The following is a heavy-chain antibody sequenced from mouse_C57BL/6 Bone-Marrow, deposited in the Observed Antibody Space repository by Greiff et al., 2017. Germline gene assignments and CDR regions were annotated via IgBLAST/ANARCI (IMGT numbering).Heavy chain of an antibody. Sequence: VQLKESGPGLVAPSQSLSITCTVSGFSLTSYGVAWVRQPPGKGLEWLGVIWGGGSTNYNSALMSRLSISKDNSKSQVFLKMNSLQTDDTAMYYCAKRGYDGSSYPYWYFDVWGTGTTVTVSS. J-gene: IGHJ1*03. D-gene: IGHD1-1*01. CDR3: AKRGYDGSSYPYWYFDV. CDR2: IWGGGST. V-gene: IGHV2-9*01. CDR1: GFSLTSYG.